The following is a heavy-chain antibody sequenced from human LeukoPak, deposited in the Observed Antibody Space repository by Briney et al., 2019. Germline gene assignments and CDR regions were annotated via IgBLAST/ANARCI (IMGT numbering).Heavy chain of an antibody. Sequence: PSETLSLTCTVSGGSISSSGYYWGWIRQPPGKGLEWIGNIYYVGSTNYNPSLKSRVTISVDTSKNQFSLKLSSVTAADTAVYYCARETPHTYSSGPSDAFDIWGQGTMVTVSS. J-gene: IGHJ3*02. CDR3: ARETPHTYSSGPSDAFDI. CDR1: GGSISSSGYY. D-gene: IGHD6-19*01. CDR2: IYYVGST. V-gene: IGHV4-39*07.